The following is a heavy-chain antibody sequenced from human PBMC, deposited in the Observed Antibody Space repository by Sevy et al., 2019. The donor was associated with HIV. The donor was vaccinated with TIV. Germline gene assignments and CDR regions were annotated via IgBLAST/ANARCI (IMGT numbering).Heavy chain of an antibody. D-gene: IGHD3-10*01. CDR2: ISSSSSYI. Sequence: GGFLRLSCAASGFTFSSYSMNWVRQAPGKGLEWVSSISSSSSYIYYADTVKGRFTISRDNAKNSLYLQMNSLRAEDTAVYYCARDGGRVVQGVLNGYYGMDVWGQGTTVTVSS. CDR3: ARDGGRVVQGVLNGYYGMDV. CDR1: GFTFSSYS. J-gene: IGHJ6*02. V-gene: IGHV3-21*01.